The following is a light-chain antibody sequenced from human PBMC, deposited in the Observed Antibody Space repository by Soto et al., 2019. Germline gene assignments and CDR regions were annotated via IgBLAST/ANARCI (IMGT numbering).Light chain of an antibody. J-gene: IGKJ2*01. CDR1: QSISSW. V-gene: IGKV1-5*01. CDR3: QQYNSYSMYT. Sequence: GDRVTITCRASQSISSWLAWYQQKPGKAPKPLIYDASSLESGVPSRFSGSGSGTEFTLTISSLQPDDFATYYCQQYNSYSMYTFGQGTKLEIK. CDR2: DAS.